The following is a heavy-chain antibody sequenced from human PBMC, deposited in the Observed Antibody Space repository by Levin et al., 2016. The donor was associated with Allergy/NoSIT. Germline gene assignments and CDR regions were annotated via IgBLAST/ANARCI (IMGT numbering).Heavy chain of an antibody. CDR2: IQNDGSST. CDR3: ARGPDCSGGSCHSDS. Sequence: GSLRLSCATSGFTFRSYWMYWVRQAPGKGLVWVSRIQNDGSSTTYADSVKGRFTISRDNAKNTLYLQMNSLRAEDTAMYYCARGPDCSGGSCHSDSWGQGTLVTVSS. J-gene: IGHJ4*02. V-gene: IGHV3-74*01. CDR1: GFTFRSYW. D-gene: IGHD2-15*01.